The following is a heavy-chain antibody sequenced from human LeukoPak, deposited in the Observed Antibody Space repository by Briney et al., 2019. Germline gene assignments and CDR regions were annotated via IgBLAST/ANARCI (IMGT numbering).Heavy chain of an antibody. CDR3: ARVILQFRSSWLPYYYYGMDV. D-gene: IGHD6-13*01. V-gene: IGHV3-21*01. Sequence: GGSLRLSCAASGFTVSSNYMSWVRQAPGKGLEWVSSISSSGSYIYYADSVKGRFTISRDNAKNSLYLQMNSLRAEDTAVYYCARVILQFRSSWLPYYYYGMDVWGQGTTVTVSS. J-gene: IGHJ6*02. CDR1: GFTVSSNY. CDR2: ISSSGSYI.